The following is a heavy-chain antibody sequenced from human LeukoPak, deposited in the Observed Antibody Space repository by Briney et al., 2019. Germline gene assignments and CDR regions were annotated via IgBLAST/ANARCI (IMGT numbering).Heavy chain of an antibody. V-gene: IGHV3-7*01. CDR2: IKQDGSKK. D-gene: IGHD2-15*01. CDR3: ARGYCSGGVCYSIYFDY. J-gene: IGHJ4*02. Sequence: GGSLRLSCAASGFIISTYWMSWVRQAPGKGLEWVANIKQDGSKKYYVGSVKGRFTMSRDNAKNSLYLQMSSLRAEDTAVYYCARGYCSGGVCYSIYFDYWGQGTLVTVSS. CDR1: GFIISTYW.